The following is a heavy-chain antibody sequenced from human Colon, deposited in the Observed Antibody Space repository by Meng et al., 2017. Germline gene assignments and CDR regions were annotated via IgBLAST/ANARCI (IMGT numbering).Heavy chain of an antibody. Sequence: VRRQESGPGLGGPSETLSLSCNVSGGSVSSGSYYWSWIRQPPGKGLEWIGYIYYRGNTNYNPSLKSRVTMSIDTSKNQFSLKLNSVTAADTAVYYCARAKSDDFWNGDKWFDPWGQGTLVTVSS. CDR1: GGSVSSGSYY. CDR2: IYYRGNT. J-gene: IGHJ5*02. V-gene: IGHV4-61*01. CDR3: ARAKSDDFWNGDKWFDP. D-gene: IGHD3-3*01.